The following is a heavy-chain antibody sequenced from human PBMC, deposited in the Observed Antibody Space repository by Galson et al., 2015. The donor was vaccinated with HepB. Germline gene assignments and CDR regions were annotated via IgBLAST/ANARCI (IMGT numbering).Heavy chain of an antibody. D-gene: IGHD3-3*01. J-gene: IGHJ4*02. CDR2: ISYDGSTK. CDR1: GFTFSSYG. Sequence: SLRLSCAASGFTFSSYGLHWVRQAPGKGLEWVALISYDGSTKNYADSVQGRFFLSRDNSKNTLYLQLNSLRAEDTAIYYCAKDRYYDFWSGYSDWGQGILVTVSS. V-gene: IGHV3-30*18. CDR3: AKDRYYDFWSGYSD.